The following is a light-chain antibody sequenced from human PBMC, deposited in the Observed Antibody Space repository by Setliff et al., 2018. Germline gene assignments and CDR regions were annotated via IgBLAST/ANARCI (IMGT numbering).Light chain of an antibody. Sequence: QSVLTQPASVSGSPGQSITIYCIGSSSDIGAYDYVAWYQQHPGKAPKLMIYDVSHRPSGVSHRFSASKSGNTASLTISGPQVEDEADYYCSSYSTRTPLDVFGTGTKVTVL. CDR2: DVS. V-gene: IGLV2-14*03. CDR1: SSDIGAYDY. J-gene: IGLJ1*01. CDR3: SSYSTRTPLDV.